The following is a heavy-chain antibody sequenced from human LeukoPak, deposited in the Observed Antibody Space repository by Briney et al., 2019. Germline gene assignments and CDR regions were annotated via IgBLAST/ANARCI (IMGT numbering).Heavy chain of an antibody. CDR3: ARDLYCSGGSCYHGPYWFDP. D-gene: IGHD2-15*01. CDR1: GYTFTSYG. J-gene: IGHJ5*02. CDR2: ISAYNGNT. Sequence: GASVKVSCKASGYTFTSYGISWVRQAPGQGLEWMGWISAYNGNTNYAQKLQGRVTMTTDTSTSTAYMELRSLRSDDTAVYYCARDLYCSGGSCYHGPYWFDPWGQGTLVTASS. V-gene: IGHV1-18*01.